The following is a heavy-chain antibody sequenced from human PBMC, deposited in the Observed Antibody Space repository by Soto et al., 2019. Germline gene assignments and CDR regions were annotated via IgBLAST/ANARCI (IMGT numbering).Heavy chain of an antibody. V-gene: IGHV2-26*01. CDR3: TRIEKGSATYT. Sequence: QVTLKESGPVLVKPTEPLTLTCTVSGFSLSNTRMGVSWIRQPPGKALEWLAHIFSNDEKSYSTSLKSRLTISKDTSKSHVVLSMTNMDPVDTATYYCTRIEKGSATYTWGQGTLVTVSS. J-gene: IGHJ5*02. D-gene: IGHD3-10*01. CDR2: IFSNDEK. CDR1: GFSLSNTRMG.